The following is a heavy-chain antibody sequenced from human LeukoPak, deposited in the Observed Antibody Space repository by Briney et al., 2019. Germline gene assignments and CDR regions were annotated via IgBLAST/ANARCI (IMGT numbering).Heavy chain of an antibody. CDR3: ARQVYYYDSSGYPIDY. Sequence: ASETLSLTRTVSGGSIISYYWSWIRQPPGKGLEWIGYIYYSGSTNYNPSLKSRVTISVDTSKNQFSLKLSSVTAADTAVYYCARQVYYYDSSGYPIDYWGQGTLVTVSS. J-gene: IGHJ4*02. CDR1: GGSIISYY. CDR2: IYYSGST. D-gene: IGHD3-22*01. V-gene: IGHV4-59*01.